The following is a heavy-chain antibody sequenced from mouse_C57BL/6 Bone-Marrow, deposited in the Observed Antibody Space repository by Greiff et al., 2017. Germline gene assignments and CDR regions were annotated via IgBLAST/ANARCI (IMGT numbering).Heavy chain of an antibody. D-gene: IGHD2-5*01. Sequence: QVQLKESGPGLVAPSQSLSITCTVSGFSLTSYGVHWVRQPPGKGLEWLVVIWSDGSTTYNSALKSRLSISKDNSKSQVFLKMNSLQTDDTAMYYCAGQGAYYSNYVEAMDYWGQGTSVTVSS. CDR2: IWSDGST. CDR3: AGQGAYYSNYVEAMDY. V-gene: IGHV2-6-1*01. J-gene: IGHJ4*01. CDR1: GFSLTSYG.